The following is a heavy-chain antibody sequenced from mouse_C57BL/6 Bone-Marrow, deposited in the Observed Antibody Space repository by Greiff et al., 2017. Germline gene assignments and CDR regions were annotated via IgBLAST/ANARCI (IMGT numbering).Heavy chain of an antibody. Sequence: VQLQQPGAELVRPGASVKLSCTASGFNIKDDYMHWVKQRPEQGLEWIGWIDPGNGDTDYASKFQGKATITADTSSITAYLQLSSLTSEDTAVYYCTTGHYYYWGQGTTLTVSS. CDR3: TTGHYYY. V-gene: IGHV14-4*01. J-gene: IGHJ2*01. CDR1: GFNIKDDY. D-gene: IGHD1-1*01. CDR2: IDPGNGDT.